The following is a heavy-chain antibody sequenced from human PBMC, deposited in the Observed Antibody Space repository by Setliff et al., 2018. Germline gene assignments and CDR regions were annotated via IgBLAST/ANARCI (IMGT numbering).Heavy chain of an antibody. Sequence: GASVKVSCKTSGYNFITFGISWVRQAPGQGLEWMGWISGYTGETNYAQKFQARVTMTADTSTKTVYMKLRSLTSDDTAVYYCTRSRAPSVVLAADFDFWGQGTPVTVSS. CDR2: ISGYTGET. CDR3: TRSRAPSVVLAADFDF. CDR1: GYNFITFG. V-gene: IGHV1-18*01. D-gene: IGHD2-21*01. J-gene: IGHJ4*02.